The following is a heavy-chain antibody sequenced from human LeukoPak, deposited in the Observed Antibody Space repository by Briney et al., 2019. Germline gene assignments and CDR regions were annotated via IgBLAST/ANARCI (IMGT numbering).Heavy chain of an antibody. Sequence: ASVKVSCKASGYTFTSYDINWVRQATGQGLEWMGWMNPNSGNTGYAQKFQGRVTMTRNTSISTAYMELSSLRSEDTAVYYCARRAGGQTYYCYYYMDVWGKGTTVTVSS. CDR2: MNPNSGNT. V-gene: IGHV1-8*01. CDR1: GYTFTSYD. CDR3: ARRAGGQTYYCYYYMDV. J-gene: IGHJ6*03.